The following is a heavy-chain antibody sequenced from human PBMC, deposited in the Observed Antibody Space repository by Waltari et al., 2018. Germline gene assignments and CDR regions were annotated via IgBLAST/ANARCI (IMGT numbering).Heavy chain of an antibody. V-gene: IGHV3-15*02. D-gene: IGHD3-16*01. CDR1: GFTFRNAW. CDR3: ASAADYIWGSFNF. Sequence: EVQLVESGGALVKPGGSLRLSCAASGFTFRNAWMNWVRQAPGKGLEWVGSIKTDTDGGTTDYAAPVKGRLTISRDDSKNTLYLQMNSLTTEDTALYFCASAADYIWGSFNFWGQGTLVTVSS. CDR2: IKTDTDGGTT. J-gene: IGHJ1*01.